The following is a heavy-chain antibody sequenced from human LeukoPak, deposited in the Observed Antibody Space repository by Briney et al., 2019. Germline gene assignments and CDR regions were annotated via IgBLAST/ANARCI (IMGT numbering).Heavy chain of an antibody. CDR3: AKEEATSFDY. V-gene: IGHV3-30*18. D-gene: IGHD5-12*01. Sequence: PGGSLRLSCAASGFTFSSYGMHWVRQAPGKGLEWVAVISYDGSNKYYADSVKGRFTISRDNSKNTLYLQMNSLRAEDTAVYYCAKEEATSFDYWAREPWSPSPQ. CDR1: GFTFSSYG. CDR2: ISYDGSNK. J-gene: IGHJ4*02.